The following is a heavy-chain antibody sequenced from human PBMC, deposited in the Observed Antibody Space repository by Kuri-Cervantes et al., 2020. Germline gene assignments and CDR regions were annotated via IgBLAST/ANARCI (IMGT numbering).Heavy chain of an antibody. CDR1: GGSFSGYY. D-gene: IGHD3-3*01. Sequence: SETLSLTCAVYGGSFSGYYWSWIRQPPGKGLEWIGEINHSGSTNYNPSLKSRVTISVDTSKNQFSLKLSSVTAADTAVYYCARGRGVKYDFLSGYHDDAFDIWGQGTMVTVSS. J-gene: IGHJ3*02. CDR3: ARGRGVKYDFLSGYHDDAFDI. V-gene: IGHV4-34*01. CDR2: INHSGST.